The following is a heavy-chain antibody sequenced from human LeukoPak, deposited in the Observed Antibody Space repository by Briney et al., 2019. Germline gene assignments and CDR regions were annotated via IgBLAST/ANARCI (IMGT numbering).Heavy chain of an antibody. D-gene: IGHD5-12*01. J-gene: IGHJ4*02. CDR2: IYYSGST. CDR1: GGSFSGYY. CDR3: ARSGYSGYDSRSLFDY. Sequence: SETLSLTCAVYGGSFSGYYWSWIRQPPGKGLEWIGYIYYSGSTNYNPSLKSRVTISVDTSKNQFSLKLSSVTAADTAVYYCARSGYSGYDSRSLFDYWGQGTLVTVSS. V-gene: IGHV4-59*01.